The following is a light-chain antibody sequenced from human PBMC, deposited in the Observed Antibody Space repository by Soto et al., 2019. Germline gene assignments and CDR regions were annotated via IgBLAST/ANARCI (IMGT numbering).Light chain of an antibody. CDR3: QQYGSSRT. V-gene: IGKV3-20*01. J-gene: IGKJ1*01. Sequence: EIVMKQSQATLSVSPGESATLSCRASQSLNTDLAWYQQKPGQAPRLLIYGASSRATGIPDRFSGSGSGTDFTLTISRLEPEDFAVYYCQQYGSSRTFGQGTKVGIK. CDR2: GAS. CDR1: QSLNTD.